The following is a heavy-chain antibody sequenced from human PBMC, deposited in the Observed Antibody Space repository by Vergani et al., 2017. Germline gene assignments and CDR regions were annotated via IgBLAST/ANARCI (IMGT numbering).Heavy chain of an antibody. V-gene: IGHV1-3*04. Sequence: QVQLVQSGAEVKKPGASVKVSCKASGYTFTSYAMHWVRQAPGQRLEWMGWINTGNGNTKYSQKFQGRVTITRDTSASTAYMELSSLRSEDTAVYYCARAKRDYGDYFSFDYWGQGTLVTVSS. J-gene: IGHJ4*02. CDR1: GYTFTSYA. CDR2: INTGNGNT. D-gene: IGHD4-17*01. CDR3: ARAKRDYGDYFSFDY.